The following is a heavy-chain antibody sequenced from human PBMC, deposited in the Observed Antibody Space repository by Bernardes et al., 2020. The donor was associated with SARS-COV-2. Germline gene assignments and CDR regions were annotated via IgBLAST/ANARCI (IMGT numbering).Heavy chain of an antibody. CDR3: ARAHLLTTTAFDY. Sequence: SETLSLTCAVYGGSLSGTYWGWIRQRPGPGLAWIGDINNRGSINYNPSLKSRVTISGDTSKNQLSLRLSSVTAADTAVYFCARAHLLTTTAFDYWGQGSLVNVSS. J-gene: IGHJ4*02. CDR2: INNRGSI. CDR1: GGSLSGTY. D-gene: IGHD1-1*01. V-gene: IGHV4-34*01.